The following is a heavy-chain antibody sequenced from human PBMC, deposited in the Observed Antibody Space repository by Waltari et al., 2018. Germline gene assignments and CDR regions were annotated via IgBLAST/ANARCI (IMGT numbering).Heavy chain of an antibody. CDR3: ARVWGVTTSDH. CDR2: ISTSGSPI. D-gene: IGHD3-22*01. V-gene: IGHV3-48*03. CDR1: GFTFSSYE. Sequence: EVQLVESGGGLVQPGGSLRRSCAASGFTFSSYEMNWVRQAPGKGLEWVSYISTSGSPIYNADSVKGRFTISRDNAKNSLYLQMNSLRAEDTAVYYCARVWGVTTSDHWGQGTLVTVSS. J-gene: IGHJ4*02.